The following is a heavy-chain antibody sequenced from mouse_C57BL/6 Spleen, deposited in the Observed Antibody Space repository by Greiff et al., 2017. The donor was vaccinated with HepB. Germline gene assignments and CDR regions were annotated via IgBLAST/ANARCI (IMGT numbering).Heavy chain of an antibody. J-gene: IGHJ1*03. CDR3: ARRHYYYGSSSYWYFDV. D-gene: IGHD1-1*01. V-gene: IGHV1-18*01. CDR2: INPNNGGT. CDR1: GYTFTDYN. Sequence: VQLQQSGPELVKPGASVKIPCKASGYTFTDYNMDWVKQSHGKSLEWIGDINPNNGGTIYNQKFKGKATLTVDKSSSTAYMELRSLTSEDTAVYYCARRHYYYGSSSYWYFDVWGTGTTVTVSS.